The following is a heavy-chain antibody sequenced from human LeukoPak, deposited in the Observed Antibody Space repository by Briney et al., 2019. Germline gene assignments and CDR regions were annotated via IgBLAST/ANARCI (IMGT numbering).Heavy chain of an antibody. D-gene: IGHD5-18*01. CDR1: GFTVSSNY. V-gene: IGHV3-66*01. Sequence: GGSLRLSCAASGFTVSSNYMSWVRQAPGKGLEWVSVIYSGGSTYYADSVKGRFTISRDNSKNTLYLQMNSLRAEDTAVYYCAKDQERGGYSYGSFDYWGQGTQVTVSS. J-gene: IGHJ4*02. CDR3: AKDQERGGYSYGSFDY. CDR2: IYSGGST.